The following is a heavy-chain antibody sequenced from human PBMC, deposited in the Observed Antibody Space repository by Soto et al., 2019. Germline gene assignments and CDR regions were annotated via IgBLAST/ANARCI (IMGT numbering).Heavy chain of an antibody. CDR2: ISGSGGST. CDR3: AKDTDYGEFNWFDP. D-gene: IGHD4-17*01. Sequence: TGGSLRLSCAASGFTFSSYAMSWVRQAPGKGLEWVSAISGSGGSTYYADSVKGRFIISRDNSKNTLYLQMNSLRAEDTAVYYCAKDTDYGEFNWFDPWGQGTLVTVSS. V-gene: IGHV3-23*01. J-gene: IGHJ5*02. CDR1: GFTFSSYA.